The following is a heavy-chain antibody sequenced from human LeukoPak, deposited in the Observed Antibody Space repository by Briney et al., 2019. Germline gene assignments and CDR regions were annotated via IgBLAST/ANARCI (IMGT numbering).Heavy chain of an antibody. J-gene: IGHJ4*02. Sequence: SQTLSLTCTVSGVYITNGLYFWNWIRQPAGKGLEWIGRIYSNGDTNYNPSLKSRVTISQDRTRNQFSLKLSSVTAADTAVYYCASPFPITMVRGVITHDYWGQGTLVTVSS. CDR3: ASPFPITMVRGVITHDY. CDR2: IYSNGDT. V-gene: IGHV4-61*02. D-gene: IGHD3-10*01. CDR1: GVYITNGLYF.